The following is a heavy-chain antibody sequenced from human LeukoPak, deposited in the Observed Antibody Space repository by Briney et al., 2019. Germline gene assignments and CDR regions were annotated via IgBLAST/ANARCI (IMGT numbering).Heavy chain of an antibody. J-gene: IGHJ3*02. CDR3: ARELTAFNFGVVIKGYLDAFDI. V-gene: IGHV1-18*01. D-gene: IGHD3-3*01. CDR2: ISAYNGNT. Sequence: ASVMVSCKASGYTFTSYGISWVRQAPGQGLEWMGWISAYNGNTNYAQKLQGRVTMTTDTSTSTAYKELRSLRSDDTAVYYCARELTAFNFGVVIKGYLDAFDIWGQGTMVTVSS. CDR1: GYTFTSYG.